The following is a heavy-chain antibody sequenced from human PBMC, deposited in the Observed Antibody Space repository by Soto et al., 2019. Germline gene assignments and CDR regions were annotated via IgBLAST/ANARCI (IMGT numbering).Heavy chain of an antibody. D-gene: IGHD6-19*01. V-gene: IGHV3-23*01. CDR2: LSGSGDYS. Sequence: GGSLRLSCVDSGSSFSDYAMSWVRQAQGKGLEWVSSLSGSGDYSFYADSVKGRFSISRDNSKNTLYLQMDSLRDDDTAIYYCTQAGHCSGGTCSVPFDIWGQGTKVIVSS. CDR1: GSSFSDYA. CDR3: TQAGHCSGGTCSVPFDI. J-gene: IGHJ3*02.